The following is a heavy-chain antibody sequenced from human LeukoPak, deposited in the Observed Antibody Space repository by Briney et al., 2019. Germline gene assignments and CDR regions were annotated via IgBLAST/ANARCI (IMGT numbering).Heavy chain of an antibody. CDR3: ARAEKGYDFWSGYFGY. CDR2: INPNSGGT. J-gene: IGHJ4*02. Sequence: ASVKVSCKASGYTFTGYYMHWVRQAPGQGLEWMGWINPNSGGTNYAQKFQGRVTMTRDTSISTAYMELSRLRSDDTAVYYCARAEKGYDFWSGYFGYWGQGTLVAVSS. V-gene: IGHV1-2*02. D-gene: IGHD3-3*01. CDR1: GYTFTGYY.